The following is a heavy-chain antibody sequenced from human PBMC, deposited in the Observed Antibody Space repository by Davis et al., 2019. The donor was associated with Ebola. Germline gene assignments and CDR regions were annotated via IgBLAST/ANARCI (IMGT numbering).Heavy chain of an antibody. J-gene: IGHJ6*04. Sequence: AASVKVSCKASGYTFTGYDINWVRQATGQGLEWMGWMNPNSGNTGYARKFHGRVTMTRDTSTSTVYMELSSLRSEDTAVYYCARDLTTSFYYYGMDVWGKGTTVTVSS. D-gene: IGHD4-17*01. V-gene: IGHV1-8*01. CDR3: ARDLTTSFYYYGMDV. CDR2: MNPNSGNT. CDR1: GYTFTGYD.